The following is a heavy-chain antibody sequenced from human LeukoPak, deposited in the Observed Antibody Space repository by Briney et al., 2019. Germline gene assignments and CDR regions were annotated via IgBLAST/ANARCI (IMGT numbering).Heavy chain of an antibody. V-gene: IGHV3-23*01. D-gene: IGHD4-17*01. J-gene: IGHJ4*02. CDR1: GFTFSNHA. Sequence: GSLRLSCAASGFTFSNHAMNWVRQAPGKGLEWVSAISGSGASTYFADSVRGRFTISRDNAKNSLYLQMNSLRAEDTAVYYCASRFDYGDPHYWGQGTLVTVSS. CDR3: ASRFDYGDPHY. CDR2: ISGSGAST.